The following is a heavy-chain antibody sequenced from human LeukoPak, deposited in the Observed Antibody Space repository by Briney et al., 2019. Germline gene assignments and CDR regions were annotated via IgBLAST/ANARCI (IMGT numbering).Heavy chain of an antibody. CDR3: AKDPNGDYVGAFDM. CDR1: GFTFSSYA. D-gene: IGHD4-17*01. CDR2: ISGSGGST. J-gene: IGHJ3*02. Sequence: GGSLRLSCAASGFTFSSYAMSWVRQAPGKGLEWVSAISGSGGSTYYADSVRGRFTVSRDNSKSSLYLQMNGLRAEDTALYYCAKDPNGDYVGAFDMWGQGTKVTVSS. V-gene: IGHV3-23*01.